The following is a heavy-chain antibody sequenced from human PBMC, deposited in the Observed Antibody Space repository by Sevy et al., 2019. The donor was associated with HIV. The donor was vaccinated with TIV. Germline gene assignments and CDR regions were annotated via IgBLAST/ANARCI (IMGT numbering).Heavy chain of an antibody. Sequence: SETLSLTCTVSGGSISSSSYDWGWIRQPPGKGLEWIGSMYSSGNTYYNPSLKSRGTIFVDTSKNQISLKLTSLTAADTAVYYCARQGGIVDRAFDYWGQGTLVTVSS. V-gene: IGHV4-39*01. CDR3: ARQGGIVDRAFDY. J-gene: IGHJ4*02. D-gene: IGHD2-21*01. CDR2: MYSSGNT. CDR1: GGSISSSSYD.